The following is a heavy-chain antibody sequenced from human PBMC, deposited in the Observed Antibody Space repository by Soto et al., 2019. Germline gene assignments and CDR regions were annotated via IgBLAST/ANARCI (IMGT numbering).Heavy chain of an antibody. CDR3: ARRIVGPTFLAY. CDR2: ISAYNGNT. J-gene: IGHJ4*02. D-gene: IGHD3-16*02. V-gene: IGHV1-18*04. CDR1: GYTCTSYG. Sequence: VKGACPSSGYTCTSYGISWLRQAPGQGLEWMGWISAYNGNTNYAQKLQGRVTMTTDTSTSTAYMELRSLRSDDTAVYYCARRIVGPTFLAYWGKGTPVTVSS.